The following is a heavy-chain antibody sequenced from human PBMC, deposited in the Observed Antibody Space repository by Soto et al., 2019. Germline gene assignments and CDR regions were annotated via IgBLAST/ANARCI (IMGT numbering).Heavy chain of an antibody. Sequence: SETLSLTCTVSGGSISTYYWTWIRQPPGKGLEWIGYVTYSGGPTYNPSLKSRVTISVDTSKKFSLNLTSVTAADTAVYYCARDAGYRLTGALDIWGQGTMVTVSS. J-gene: IGHJ3*02. D-gene: IGHD2-2*01. CDR2: VTYSGGP. CDR1: GGSISTYY. CDR3: ARDAGYRLTGALDI. V-gene: IGHV4-59*01.